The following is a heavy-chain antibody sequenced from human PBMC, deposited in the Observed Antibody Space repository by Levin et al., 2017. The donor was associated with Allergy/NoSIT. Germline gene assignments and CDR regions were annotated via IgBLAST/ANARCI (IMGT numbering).Heavy chain of an antibody. CDR1: GFTFSSYA. J-gene: IGHJ3*02. D-gene: IGHD3-10*01. CDR2: ISGSGGST. Sequence: GESLKISCAASGFTFSSYAMSWVRQAPGKGLEWVSAISGSGGSTYYADSVKGRFTISRDNSKNTLYLQMNSLRAEDTAVYYCAAFVLDAFDIWGQGTMVTVSS. V-gene: IGHV3-23*01. CDR3: AAFVLDAFDI.